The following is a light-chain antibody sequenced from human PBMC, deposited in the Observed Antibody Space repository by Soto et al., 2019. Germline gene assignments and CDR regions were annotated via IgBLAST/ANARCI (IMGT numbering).Light chain of an antibody. V-gene: IGKV1-33*01. CDR2: DTS. J-gene: IGKJ2*01. Sequence: DIQMTQSPSSLSASVGDRVTITCQASRDIRKDLNWYQQKPGKAPKLLIYDTSNLEAWVPSRFSRSGSVTDFTFTISSRQPEDIGKDYFLQYGNLPYTFGQGPKPDIK. CDR3: LQYGNLPYT. CDR1: RDIRKD.